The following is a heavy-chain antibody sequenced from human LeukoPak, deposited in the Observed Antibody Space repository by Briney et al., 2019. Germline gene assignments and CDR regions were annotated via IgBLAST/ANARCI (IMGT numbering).Heavy chain of an antibody. CDR1: GGTFSSYA. CDR3: ARDLGLAVAPFPGY. CDR2: ISAYNGNT. V-gene: IGHV1-18*01. D-gene: IGHD6-19*01. Sequence: ASVKVSCKASGGTFSSYAISWVRQAPGQGLEWMGWISAYNGNTNYAQKLQGRVTMTTDTSTSTAYMELRSLRSDDTAVYYCARDLGLAVAPFPGYWGQGTLVTVSS. J-gene: IGHJ4*02.